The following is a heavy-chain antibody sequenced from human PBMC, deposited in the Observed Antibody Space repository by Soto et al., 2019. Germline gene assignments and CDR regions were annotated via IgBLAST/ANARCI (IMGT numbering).Heavy chain of an antibody. J-gene: IGHJ4*02. D-gene: IGHD3-22*01. CDR3: AKSPTYYYDSSGYYIDY. CDR2: IDPSDSYT. CDR1: GYSFTSYW. Sequence: GESLKISCKGSGYSFTSYWISWVRQMPGKGLEWMGRIDPSDSYTNYSPSFQGHVTISADKSISTAYLQWSSLKASDTAMHYCAKSPTYYYDSSGYYIDYWGQGTLVTVSA. V-gene: IGHV5-10-1*01.